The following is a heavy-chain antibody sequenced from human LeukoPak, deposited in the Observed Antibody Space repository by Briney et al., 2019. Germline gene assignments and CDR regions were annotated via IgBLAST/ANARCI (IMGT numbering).Heavy chain of an antibody. D-gene: IGHD6-19*01. J-gene: IGHJ4*02. V-gene: IGHV3-30-3*01. CDR2: ISYDGSNK. Sequence: PGGSLRLSCAASTFTFSSYAMHWVRQAPGKGLEWVAVISYDGSNKYYADSVKGRFTISRDNSNNTLYLQMNSLRAEDTAVYYCARDRIAVAGIFDYWGQGTLGTASS. CDR1: TFTFSSYA. CDR3: ARDRIAVAGIFDY.